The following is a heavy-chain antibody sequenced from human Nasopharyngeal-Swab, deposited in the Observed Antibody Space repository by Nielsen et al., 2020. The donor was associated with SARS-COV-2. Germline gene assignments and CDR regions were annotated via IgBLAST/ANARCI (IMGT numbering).Heavy chain of an antibody. CDR3: VKVPYGSGSYPSYYFDY. Sequence: VRQMPGKGLEWVSAISGSGGSTYYADSVKGRFTISRDNSKNTLYLQMSSLRAEDTAVYYCVKVPYGSGSYPSYYFDYWGQGTLVTVSS. V-gene: IGHV3-23*01. CDR2: ISGSGGST. D-gene: IGHD3-10*01. J-gene: IGHJ4*02.